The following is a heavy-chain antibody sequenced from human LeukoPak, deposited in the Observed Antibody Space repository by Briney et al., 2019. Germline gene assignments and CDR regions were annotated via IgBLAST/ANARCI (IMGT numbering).Heavy chain of an antibody. V-gene: IGHV3-23*01. CDR2: ISGSGGST. Sequence: KPGGSLRLSCEASGFTFSSYSMNWVRQAPGKGLEWVSAISGSGGSTYYADSVKGRFTISRDNSKNTLYLQMNSLRAEDTAVYYCAKALVNWFDPWGQGTLVTVSS. CDR3: AKALVNWFDP. D-gene: IGHD2-8*02. J-gene: IGHJ5*02. CDR1: GFTFSSYS.